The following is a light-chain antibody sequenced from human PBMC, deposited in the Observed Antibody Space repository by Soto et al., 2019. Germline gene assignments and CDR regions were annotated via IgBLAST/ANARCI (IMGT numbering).Light chain of an antibody. CDR3: AAWDDSLTGGV. CDR1: SSNIGSNT. J-gene: IGLJ2*01. Sequence: QSVLTQPPSASGTPGQRVTISCSGSSSNIGSNTVNWYQQLPGTAPKLLIYSNNQRPSGVPDRFSGSKSGTSASLAISGLQAGDEADYYCAAWDDSLTGGVFGGETKVTDL. V-gene: IGLV1-44*01. CDR2: SNN.